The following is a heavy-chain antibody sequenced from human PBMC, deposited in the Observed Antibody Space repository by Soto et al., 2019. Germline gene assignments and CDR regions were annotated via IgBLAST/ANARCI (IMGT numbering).Heavy chain of an antibody. CDR1: GFTFSNAW. Sequence: GSLRLSCAASGFTFSNAWMNWVRQAPGKGLEWVGRIKSKTDSATTDYAAPVKGRFTISSDDSKDTLSLQRNSLKTEDTAVYYCTTQPFRVVRGGDYWGQGTLVTVSS. CDR2: IKSKTDSATT. J-gene: IGHJ4*02. CDR3: TTQPFRVVRGGDY. D-gene: IGHD3-3*01. V-gene: IGHV3-15*07.